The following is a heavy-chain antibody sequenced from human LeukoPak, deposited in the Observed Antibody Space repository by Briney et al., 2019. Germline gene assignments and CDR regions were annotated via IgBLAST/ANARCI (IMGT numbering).Heavy chain of an antibody. D-gene: IGHD3-10*01. CDR3: ALVRGVIIVDY. CDR1: GYSISSGYY. J-gene: IGHJ4*02. V-gene: IGHV4-38-2*01. CDR2: IYHSGST. Sequence: SGTLSLTCAVSGYSISSGYYWGWIRQPPGQGLEWIGSIYHSGSTYYNPSLKSRVTISVDTSKNQFSLKLSSVTAADTAVYYCALVRGVIIVDYWGQGTLVTVSS.